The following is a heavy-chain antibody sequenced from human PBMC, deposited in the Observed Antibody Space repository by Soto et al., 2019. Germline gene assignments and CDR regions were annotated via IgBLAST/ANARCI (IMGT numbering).Heavy chain of an antibody. V-gene: IGHV3-23*01. D-gene: IGHD1-7*01. CDR1: GFSFNNYV. J-gene: IGHJ3*01. CDR3: ARRAITASTNGGAFDA. CDR2: VSPTGDST. Sequence: VQLLESGGDLVQPGGSLRLSCSSSGFSFNNYVMNWVRQASGKALEWVSTVSPTGDSTFYADSVKGRFTISRDNSENTMYLQVDSLRAEDVGVYYCARRAITASTNGGAFDAWGQGTTVTVSS.